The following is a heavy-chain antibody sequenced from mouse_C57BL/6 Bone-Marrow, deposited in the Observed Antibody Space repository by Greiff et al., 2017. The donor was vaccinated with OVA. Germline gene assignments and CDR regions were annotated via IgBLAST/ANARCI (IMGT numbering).Heavy chain of an antibody. D-gene: IGHD1-3*01. CDR1: GFTFSDYY. CDR2: ISNGGGST. J-gene: IGHJ2*01. CDR3: ARHSPLYYYFDY. Sequence: EVKLVESGGGLVQPGGSLKLSCAASGFTFSDYYMYWVRQTPEKRLEWVAYISNGGGSTYYPDTVKGRFTISRDNAKNTLYLQMSRLKSEDTAMYYCARHSPLYYYFDYWGQGTTLTVSS. V-gene: IGHV5-12*01.